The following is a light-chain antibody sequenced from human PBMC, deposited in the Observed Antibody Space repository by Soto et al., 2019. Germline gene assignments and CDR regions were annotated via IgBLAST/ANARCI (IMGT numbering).Light chain of an antibody. J-gene: IGKJ5*01. V-gene: IGKV1-5*03. CDR2: NAS. CDR3: QQYNSYPIT. CDR1: QTISSW. Sequence: DIQMTQSPSTLAGSVGDRFTITCRASQTISSWLAWYQQKPGKAPKLLIYNASSLESGVPSRFSGSGSGTEFTLTISSLQPDDFATYYCQQYNSYPITFGQGTRVEIK.